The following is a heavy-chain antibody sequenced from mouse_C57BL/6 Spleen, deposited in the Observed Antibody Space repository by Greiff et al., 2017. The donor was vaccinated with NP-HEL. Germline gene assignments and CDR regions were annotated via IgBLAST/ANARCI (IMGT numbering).Heavy chain of an antibody. J-gene: IGHJ3*01. V-gene: IGHV1-26*01. Sequence: VQLQQSGPELVKPGASVKISCKASGYTFTDYYMNWVKQSHGKSLEWIGDINPNNGGTSYNQKFKGKATLTVDKSSSTAYMELRSLTSEDSAVYYCARSGDYYGSPFAYWGQGTLVTVSA. CDR2: INPNNGGT. CDR3: ARSGDYYGSPFAY. CDR1: GYTFTDYY. D-gene: IGHD1-1*01.